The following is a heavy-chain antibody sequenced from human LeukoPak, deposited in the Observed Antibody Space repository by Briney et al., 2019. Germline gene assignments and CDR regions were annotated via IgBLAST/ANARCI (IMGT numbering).Heavy chain of an antibody. V-gene: IGHV4-39*07. CDR3: ARGVRIAAAYYYFDY. J-gene: IGHJ4*02. CDR2: IYYSGST. CDR1: GGSISSSSYY. D-gene: IGHD6-13*01. Sequence: PSETLSLTCTVSGGSISSSSYYWGWIRQPPGKGLEWIGSIYYSGSTYYNPSLKSRVTISVDTSKNQFSLKLSSVTAADTAVYYCARGVRIAAAYYYFDYWGQGTLVTVSS.